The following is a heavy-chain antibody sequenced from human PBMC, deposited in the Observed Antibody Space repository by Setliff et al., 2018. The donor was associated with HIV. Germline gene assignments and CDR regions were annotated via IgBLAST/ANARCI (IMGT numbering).Heavy chain of an antibody. J-gene: IGHJ4*02. CDR1: GGSFSGYY. CDR2: MNHRGVI. V-gene: IGHV4-34*01. D-gene: IGHD3-22*01. Sequence: SETLSLTCTVYGGSFSGYYWTWIRQPPGKGLEFIGEMNHRGVIKYLSSLKSRVTMAVDTSKKQSSLKLKSVTAADTAVYYCFLFYDDRSGFYWDWGQGTPVTVSS. CDR3: FLFYDDRSGFYWD.